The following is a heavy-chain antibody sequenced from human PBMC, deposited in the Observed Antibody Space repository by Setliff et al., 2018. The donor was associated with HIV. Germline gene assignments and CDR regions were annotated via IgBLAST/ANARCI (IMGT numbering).Heavy chain of an antibody. CDR3: ARARTDHYDRGRSSHYYIDV. Sequence: GASVKVSCKPSGYTFTNYDINWVRQAAGQGLEWMGWMNPGSRNTGYAQRLEGSVTMTWDTSISTAYMELNNVKFEDTAVYYCARARTDHYDRGRSSHYYIDVWARGATVTVSS. CDR1: GYTFTNYD. CDR2: MNPGSRNT. D-gene: IGHD3-22*01. J-gene: IGHJ6*03. V-gene: IGHV1-8*02.